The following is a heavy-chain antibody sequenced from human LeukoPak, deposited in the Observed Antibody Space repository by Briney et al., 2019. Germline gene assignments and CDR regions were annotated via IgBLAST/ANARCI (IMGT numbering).Heavy chain of an antibody. J-gene: IGHJ4*02. CDR3: AKGYCGGDCPFDY. V-gene: IGHV3-7*01. CDR1: GFTFSTFW. CDR2: IKEDGDEK. D-gene: IGHD2-21*01. Sequence: GGSLRLSCAGSGFTFSTFWMSWVRQAPGKGLEWVANIKEDGDEKSYADSVKGRFTISRDNSKNTQYLQMNSLRAEDTAVYYCAKGYCGGDCPFDYWGQGTLVTVSS.